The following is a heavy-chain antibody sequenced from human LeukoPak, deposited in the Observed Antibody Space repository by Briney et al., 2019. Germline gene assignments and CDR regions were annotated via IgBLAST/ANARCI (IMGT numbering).Heavy chain of an antibody. CDR1: GYTFTSYY. CDR3: ATRLPTKNWFDP. J-gene: IGHJ5*02. CDR2: ISPSGGST. Sequence: ASVKVSCKASGYTFTSYYMHWVRQAPGQGLEWMGIISPSGGSTSYAQKFQGRVTMTRDTSTSTVYMELSSLRSEDTAVYYCATRLPTKNWFDPWGQGTLVTVSS. V-gene: IGHV1-46*01. D-gene: IGHD2-21*02.